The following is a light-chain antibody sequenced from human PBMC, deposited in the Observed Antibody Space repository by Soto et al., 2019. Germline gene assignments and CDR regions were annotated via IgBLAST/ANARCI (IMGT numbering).Light chain of an antibody. CDR3: QQRYSWLRV. J-gene: IGKJ1*01. Sequence: FVVTRSPDTLSLSPGERATLSCRASPSVSSSVAWYQHKPGQSPRLVIYSGYKRATGIPARFSGSGSGTDFTLTISGLEVDDFAIYYCQQRYSWLRVFGQGTKVEVK. CDR1: PSVSSS. V-gene: IGKV3-11*01. CDR2: SGY.